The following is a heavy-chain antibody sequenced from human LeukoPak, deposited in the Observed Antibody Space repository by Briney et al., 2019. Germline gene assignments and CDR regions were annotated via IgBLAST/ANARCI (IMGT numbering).Heavy chain of an antibody. CDR1: GFTFSSYA. Sequence: GGSLRLSCAASGFTFSSYAMSWVRQAPGKGLEWVSAISGSGGSTYYADSVKGRFTISRDNSKNTLYLQMNSLRAEDTAVYYCARDLVRDIVVVPVFYYYYGMDVWGQGTTVTVSS. CDR3: ARDLVRDIVVVPVFYYYYGMDV. CDR2: ISGSGGST. D-gene: IGHD2-2*01. J-gene: IGHJ6*02. V-gene: IGHV3-23*01.